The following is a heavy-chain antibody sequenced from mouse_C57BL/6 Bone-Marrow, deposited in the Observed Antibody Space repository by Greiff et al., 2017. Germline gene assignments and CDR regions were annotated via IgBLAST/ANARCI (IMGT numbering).Heavy chain of an antibody. CDR1: GYTFTSYW. J-gene: IGHJ2*01. CDR2: IDPSDSYT. V-gene: IGHV1-50*01. CDR3: ARWLLRLDY. D-gene: IGHD1-2*01. Sequence: VQLQQPGAELVKPGASVKLSCKASGYTFTSYWMQWVKQRPGQGLEWIGEIDPSDSYTNYNQKFKGKATLTVDTSSRTASMQLSSLTSEDSAVYYCARWLLRLDYWGQGTTLTVSS.